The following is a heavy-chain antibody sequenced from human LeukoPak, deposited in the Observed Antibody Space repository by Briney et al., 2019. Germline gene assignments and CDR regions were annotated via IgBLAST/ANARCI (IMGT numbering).Heavy chain of an antibody. D-gene: IGHD2-15*01. CDR3: ARDNCSGGSCFGWFDP. CDR2: ISYDGSNK. V-gene: IGHV3-30-3*01. CDR1: GFTFSSYA. J-gene: IGHJ5*02. Sequence: PGRSLRLSCAASGFTFSSYAMHWVRQAPGKGLEWVAVISYDGSNKYYADSVKGRFTISRDNSKNTLYLQMSSLRAEDTAVYYCARDNCSGGSCFGWFDPWGQGTLVTVSS.